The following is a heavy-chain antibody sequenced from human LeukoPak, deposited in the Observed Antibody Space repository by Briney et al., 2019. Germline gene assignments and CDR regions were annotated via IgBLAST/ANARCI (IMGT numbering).Heavy chain of an antibody. J-gene: IGHJ5*02. Sequence: KPSETLSLTCTVSGGSISSGDYYWSWIRQPPGKGLEWIGYIYYSGSTYYNPSLKSRVTISVDTSKNQFSLKLSSVTAADTAVYYCARERRAVAGTTDHNWFDPWGQGTLVTVSS. D-gene: IGHD6-19*01. CDR1: GGSISSGDYY. CDR3: ARERRAVAGTTDHNWFDP. V-gene: IGHV4-30-4*01. CDR2: IYYSGST.